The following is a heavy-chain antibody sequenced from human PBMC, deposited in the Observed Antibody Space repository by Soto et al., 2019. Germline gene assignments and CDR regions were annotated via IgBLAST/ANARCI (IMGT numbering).Heavy chain of an antibody. Sequence: GSLRLSCAASGFTFSDYYMIWIRQAAGKGLEWVAYISSSGSTIYYAVSVKGRFTISRDNAKNSLYLEMNSLRAEDTAVYYCARYGDGWFDPWGQGTMVTVSS. CDR2: ISSSGSTI. CDR1: GFTFSDYY. CDR3: ARYGDGWFDP. J-gene: IGHJ5*02. V-gene: IGHV3-11*01. D-gene: IGHD4-17*01.